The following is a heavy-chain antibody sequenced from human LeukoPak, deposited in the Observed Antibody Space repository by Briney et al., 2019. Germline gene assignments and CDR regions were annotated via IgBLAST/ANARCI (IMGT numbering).Heavy chain of an antibody. CDR2: INHSGST. CDR1: GGSFSGYY. D-gene: IGHD7-27*01. Sequence: SETLSLTCAVYGGSFSGYYWSWIRQPPGKGLEWIGEINHSGSTNYNPSLKSRVTISVDTSKNQFSLKLSSVTAADTAVYYCASSPRTGDENYWGQGTLVTVSS. CDR3: ASSPRTGDENY. V-gene: IGHV4-34*01. J-gene: IGHJ4*02.